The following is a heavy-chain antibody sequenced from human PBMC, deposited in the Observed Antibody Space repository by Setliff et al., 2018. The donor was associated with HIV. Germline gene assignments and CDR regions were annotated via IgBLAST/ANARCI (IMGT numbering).Heavy chain of an antibody. J-gene: IGHJ4*02. Sequence: GGSLRLSCAASGFTFDDYGMSWVRQGPGEGLEWVSGINWNGGNTGYADSVKGRFTISRDNAKNSLYLQMNSLRAEDTALYYCARVAGSGWYIDYWGQGTLVTVSS. CDR3: ARVAGSGWYIDY. CDR2: INWNGGNT. V-gene: IGHV3-20*04. D-gene: IGHD6-19*01. CDR1: GFTFDDYG.